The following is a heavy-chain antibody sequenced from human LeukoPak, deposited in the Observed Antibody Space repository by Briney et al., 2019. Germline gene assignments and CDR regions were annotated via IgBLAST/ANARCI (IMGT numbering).Heavy chain of an antibody. D-gene: IGHD3-22*01. Sequence: GGSLRLSCAASGFTFSSYAMHWVRQAPGKGLEWVAVISYDGSNKYYAVSVKGRFTISRDNSKNTLYLQMNSLRAEDTAVYYCARDPRYFYDSSGQDFWGQGTRVTVS. V-gene: IGHV3-30*04. CDR2: ISYDGSNK. CDR3: ARDPRYFYDSSGQDF. CDR1: GFTFSSYA. J-gene: IGHJ4*02.